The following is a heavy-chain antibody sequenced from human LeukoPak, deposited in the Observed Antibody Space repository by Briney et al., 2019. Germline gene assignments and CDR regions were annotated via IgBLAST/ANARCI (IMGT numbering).Heavy chain of an antibody. CDR2: ISSSSSTI. CDR1: GFTFNYYS. CDR3: AREVSSSGWYDAFDI. J-gene: IGHJ3*02. D-gene: IGHD6-19*01. Sequence: GGSLRLSCAASGFTFNYYSMNWVRQAPGKGLEWVSYISSSSSTIDYADSVKGRFTISRDNAKNSLYLQMNSLRAEDTAVYYCAREVSSSGWYDAFDIWGQGTMVTVSS. V-gene: IGHV3-48*04.